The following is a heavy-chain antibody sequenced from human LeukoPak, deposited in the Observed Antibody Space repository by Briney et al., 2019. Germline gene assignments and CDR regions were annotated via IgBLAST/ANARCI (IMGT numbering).Heavy chain of an antibody. V-gene: IGHV4-34*01. D-gene: IGHD3-22*01. CDR1: GGSFSGYY. CDR2: INHSGST. Sequence: RSSETLSLTCAVYGGSFSGYYWSWIRQPPGKGLEWIGEINHSGSTNYNPSLKRRVTISVDTSKNQFSLRLSSVTAAGTAVYYCARGGAHYYDSSGYPTPFDPWGQGTLVTVSS. J-gene: IGHJ5*02. CDR3: ARGGAHYYDSSGYPTPFDP.